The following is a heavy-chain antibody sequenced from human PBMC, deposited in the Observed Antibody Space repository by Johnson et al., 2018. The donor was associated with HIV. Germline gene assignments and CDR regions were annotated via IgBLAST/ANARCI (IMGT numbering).Heavy chain of an antibody. J-gene: IGHJ3*02. CDR3: ANLGDYSGLNGFDI. CDR1: RFTFSSYA. V-gene: IGHV3-30*04. Sequence: QVQLVESGGGVVQPGRSLRLSCAASRFTFSSYAMHWVRQAPGKGLEWVAFVSSDGSNKNYTDAVKGLFTISRDNSKNTVYLQMNSLRSEETAVYYCANLGDYSGLNGFDIWGQGTMVTVSS. CDR2: VSSDGSNK. D-gene: IGHD4-23*01.